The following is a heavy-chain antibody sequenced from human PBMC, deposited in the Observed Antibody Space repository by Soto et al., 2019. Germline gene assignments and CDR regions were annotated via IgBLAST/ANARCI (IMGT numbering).Heavy chain of an antibody. V-gene: IGHV3-33*01. Sequence: SLRPSCATSGFTFRSFAMQWVRQVPSKGLEWEAVVCDDGGKQYYGNSVKGRYTIARDNSNSMLHLQMHSLRVEDTGIYFCARGGSRAIGYTHYHGLDVWGQGTTVTVSS. CDR1: GFTFRSFA. J-gene: IGHJ6*02. CDR3: ARGGSRAIGYTHYHGLDV. D-gene: IGHD3-16*01. CDR2: VCDDGGKQ.